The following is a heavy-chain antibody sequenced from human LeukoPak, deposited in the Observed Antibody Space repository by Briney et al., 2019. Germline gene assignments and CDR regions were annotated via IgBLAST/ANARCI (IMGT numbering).Heavy chain of an antibody. CDR3: ARDHRWSYDY. V-gene: IGHV3-74*01. CDR1: GFTFSGHY. Sequence: GGSLRLSRAASGFTFSGHYMHWVRQAPGKGLVWVSHIKGDGSDTRYADSVEGRFIISRDNAKNTLYLQMNSLRAEDTGVYFCARDHRWSYDYWGQGTLVTVSS. D-gene: IGHD1-26*01. J-gene: IGHJ4*02. CDR2: IKGDGSDT.